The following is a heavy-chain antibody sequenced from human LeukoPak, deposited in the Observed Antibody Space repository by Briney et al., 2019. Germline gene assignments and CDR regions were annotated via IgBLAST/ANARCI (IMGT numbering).Heavy chain of an antibody. CDR2: ISGSGGST. CDR3: AKASEVGRGYFDY. Sequence: PGGSLRLSCAASGFSFSSYAMSWVRQAPGEGLEWVSVISGSGGSTNYAASVKGRFTMSRDNSQSTLYLQMNSLRVEDTAVYYCAKASEVGRGYFDYWGQGTLVTVSS. V-gene: IGHV3-23*01. CDR1: GFSFSSYA. J-gene: IGHJ4*02. D-gene: IGHD1-26*01.